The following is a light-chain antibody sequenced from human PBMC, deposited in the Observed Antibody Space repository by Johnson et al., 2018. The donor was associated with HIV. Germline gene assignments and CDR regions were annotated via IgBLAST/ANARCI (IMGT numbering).Light chain of an antibody. CDR3: GTWGGV. Sequence: QPVLTQPPSVSAAPGQKVTISCSGSSSNIGNSYVSWYQQLPGTAPKLLIYDNNKRPSGIPDRFSGSKSGTSATLGITGLQTGYEADYYCGTWGGVFGTGTKVTVL. CDR2: DNN. J-gene: IGLJ1*01. CDR1: SSNIGNSY. V-gene: IGLV1-51*01.